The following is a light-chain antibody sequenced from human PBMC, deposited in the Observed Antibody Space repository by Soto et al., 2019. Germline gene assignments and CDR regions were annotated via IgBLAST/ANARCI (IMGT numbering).Light chain of an antibody. V-gene: IGLV2-23*01. CDR1: SNDVGSYNL. J-gene: IGLJ1*01. CDR2: GGS. Sequence: QSALAQPASVSGSPGQSIAISCAGTSNDVGSYNLVSWYQHHPGKAPKLMIYGGSKRPSGVSDRFSGSKSGNTASLTISGLQAEDEADYYCGSFAGNSNYVFGTGTKVTVL. CDR3: GSFAGNSNYV.